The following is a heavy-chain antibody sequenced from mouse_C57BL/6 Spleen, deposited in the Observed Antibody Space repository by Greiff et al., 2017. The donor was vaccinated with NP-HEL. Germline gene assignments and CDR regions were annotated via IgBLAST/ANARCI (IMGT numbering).Heavy chain of an antibody. CDR1: GYTFTSYW. CDR2: IHPNRGST. J-gene: IGHJ1*03. Sequence: QVQLQQPGAELVKPGASVKLSCKASGYTFTSYWMHWVKQRPGQGLEWIGMIHPNRGSTNYNEKFKSKATLTVDKSSSTAYMQLSSLTSEDSAVYYCAREDYYGSSGWDVDVWGTGITVTVSS. D-gene: IGHD1-1*01. CDR3: AREDYYGSSGWDVDV. V-gene: IGHV1-64*01.